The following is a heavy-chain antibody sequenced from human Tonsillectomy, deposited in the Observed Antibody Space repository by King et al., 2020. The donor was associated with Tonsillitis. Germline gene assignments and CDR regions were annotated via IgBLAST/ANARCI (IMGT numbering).Heavy chain of an antibody. CDR3: ARGGGGGLWPLDY. J-gene: IGHJ4*02. D-gene: IGHD4/OR15-4a*01. V-gene: IGHV3-48*04. Sequence: VQLVESGGGLVQPGGSLRLSCAASGFTFSSYSMNWVRQAPGKGLEWVSYISSSSRTIYYADSEKGRFTNSRENAKNSLYLQKNSLRAEDTAVYYCARGGGGGLWPLDYWGQGTLVTVSS. CDR2: ISSSSRTI. CDR1: GFTFSSYS.